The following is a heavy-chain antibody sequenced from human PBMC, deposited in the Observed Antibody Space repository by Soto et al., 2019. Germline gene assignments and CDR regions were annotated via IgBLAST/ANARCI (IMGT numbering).Heavy chain of an antibody. V-gene: IGHV4-34*01. CDR3: ARAYSSGPITY. CDR2: INHNGST. Sequence: PSETLSLTCAVYGGSFSGYYWSWIRQPPGKGLEWIGEINHNGSTNYNPSLKSRVTISVDTSKTQFSLKLSSVTSADTAVYYCARAYSSGPITYWGQGTLVTVSS. J-gene: IGHJ4*02. CDR1: GGSFSGYY. D-gene: IGHD6-19*01.